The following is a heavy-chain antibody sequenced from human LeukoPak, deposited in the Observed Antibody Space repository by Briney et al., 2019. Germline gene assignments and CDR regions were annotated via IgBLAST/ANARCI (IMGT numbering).Heavy chain of an antibody. CDR1: GYPLVEFS. D-gene: IGHD1-26*01. J-gene: IGHJ5*02. V-gene: IGHV1-24*01. CDR2: SNSEDDET. Sequence: ASVKVSCKVSGYPLVEFSIHWVRQAPGKGLEWMGGSNSEDDETIYAQKFQGRVSMTEDTSTDTAYMELSSLRSEDTAVYYCATLPPRYSGSYFRFDPWGQGTLVTVSS. CDR3: ATLPPRYSGSYFRFDP.